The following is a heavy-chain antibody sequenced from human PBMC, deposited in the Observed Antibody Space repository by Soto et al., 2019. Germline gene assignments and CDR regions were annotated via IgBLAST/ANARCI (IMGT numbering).Heavy chain of an antibody. CDR1: GYTFTGYY. J-gene: IGHJ6*02. CDR2: INPNSGGT. D-gene: IGHD3-16*01. V-gene: IGHV1-2*02. CDR3: ARAGRGGRYYYYYGMDV. Sequence: ASVKVSCKASGYTFTGYYMHWVRQAPGQGLEWMGWINPNSGGTNYAQKFQGRVTMTRDTSISTAYMELSRLRSDDTAVYYCARAGRGGRYYYYYGMDVWGQGTTVTVSS.